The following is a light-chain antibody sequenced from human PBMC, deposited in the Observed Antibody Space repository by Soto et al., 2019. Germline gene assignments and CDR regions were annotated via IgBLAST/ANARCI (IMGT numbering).Light chain of an antibody. Sequence: EIVLTQSPGTLSVSPWERATLSCRASQSVNIYLAWYQQKPGQAPRLLIFGASSRATGIPARFSGSGSGTDFTLTISSLEPEDSAVYYCQQRNVWPPVTFGQGTRLEIK. V-gene: IGKV3-11*01. CDR2: GAS. CDR3: QQRNVWPPVT. CDR1: QSVNIY. J-gene: IGKJ5*01.